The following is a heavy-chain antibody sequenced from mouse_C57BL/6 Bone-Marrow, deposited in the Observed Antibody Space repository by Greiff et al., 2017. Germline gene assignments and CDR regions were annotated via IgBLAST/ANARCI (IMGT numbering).Heavy chain of an antibody. J-gene: IGHJ1*03. CDR2: IDPSDSYT. CDR3: GREESSPLEWYFDV. V-gene: IGHV1-69*01. Sequence: QVQLQQPGAELVMPGASVKLSCKASGYTFTSYWMHWVKQRPGQGLEWIGEIDPSDSYTNYNQKFKGKSTLTVDKSSSTAYMQLSSLTSEDSAGYYCGREESSPLEWYFDVWGTGTTVTVSS. CDR1: GYTFTSYW. D-gene: IGHD6-1*01.